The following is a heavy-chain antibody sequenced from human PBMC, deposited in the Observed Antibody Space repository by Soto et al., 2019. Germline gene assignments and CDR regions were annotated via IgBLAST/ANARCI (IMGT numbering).Heavy chain of an antibody. D-gene: IGHD6-19*01. J-gene: IGHJ1*01. V-gene: IGHV3-23*01. CDR3: AKVVQGIAVAGTGYFQH. CDR1: GFTFSSYA. Sequence: EVQLLESGGGLVQPGGSLRLSLAASGFTFSSYAMSWVRQAPGKGLEWVSGISGSGDSTYYADSVKGRFTISRDNSKNTLRLQMASPSAEGPGVYYCAKVVQGIAVAGTGYFQHWGQGTLVTVSS. CDR2: ISGSGDST.